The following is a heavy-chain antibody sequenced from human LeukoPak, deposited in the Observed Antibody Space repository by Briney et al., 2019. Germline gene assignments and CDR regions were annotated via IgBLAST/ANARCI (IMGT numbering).Heavy chain of an antibody. CDR1: GYTFTSYA. V-gene: IGHV1-3*01. CDR2: ISAGNGNT. D-gene: IGHD4-17*01. CDR3: ARHGYYGDYADY. Sequence: ASVKVSCKASGYTFTSYAIHWVRQAPGQRLEWMGWISAGNGNTKYSQNFQGRVTFISNTSATTAFMELSSLRSDDTAVYYCARHGYYGDYADYWGQGTLVTVPS. J-gene: IGHJ4*02.